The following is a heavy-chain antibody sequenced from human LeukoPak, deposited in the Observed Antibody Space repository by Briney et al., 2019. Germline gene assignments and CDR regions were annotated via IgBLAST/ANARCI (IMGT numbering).Heavy chain of an antibody. D-gene: IGHD5-24*01. CDR1: GYRFTSYC. J-gene: IGHJ4*02. CDR3: ARHVEMATAMDY. V-gene: IGHV5-51*01. CDR2: IYPGDSDT. Sequence: GESLKIYCNGSGYRFTSYCIGWVRQMPGKGLEWVGIIYPGDSDTRYSPSFQGQVAISADKSISTAYLQWSSLKASDTAMYYCARHVEMATAMDYWGQGTLVTVSS.